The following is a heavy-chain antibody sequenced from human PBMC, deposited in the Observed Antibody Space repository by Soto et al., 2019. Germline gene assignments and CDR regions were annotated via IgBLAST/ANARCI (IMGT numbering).Heavy chain of an antibody. CDR1: GFTFSSYG. J-gene: IGHJ4*02. V-gene: IGHV3-30*18. D-gene: IGHD5-12*01. Sequence: QVQLVESGGGVVQPGRSLRLSCAASGFTFSSYGMHWVRQAPGKGLEWVAVISYDGSYKYYADSMKGRVTISRDNSKSTLYVQINILRAEETSVYYCAKAGSVVATTPDFDYWGQGTLVTVSS. CDR3: AKAGSVVATTPDFDY. CDR2: ISYDGSYK.